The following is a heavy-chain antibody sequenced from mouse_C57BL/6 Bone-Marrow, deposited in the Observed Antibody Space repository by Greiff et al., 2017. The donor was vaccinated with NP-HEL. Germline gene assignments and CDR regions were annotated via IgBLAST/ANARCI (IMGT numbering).Heavy chain of an antibody. J-gene: IGHJ1*03. CDR1: GFTFSDYY. CDR3: ARKDLPYWYFDV. CDR2: INYDGSST. D-gene: IGHD5-1-1*01. V-gene: IGHV5-16*01. Sequence: EVKLVESEGGLVQPGSSMKLSCTASGFTFSDYYMAWVRQVPEKGLEWVANINYDGSSTYYLDSLKSRFIISRDNAKNILYLQMSSLKSEDTATYYCARKDLPYWYFDVWGTGTTVTVSS.